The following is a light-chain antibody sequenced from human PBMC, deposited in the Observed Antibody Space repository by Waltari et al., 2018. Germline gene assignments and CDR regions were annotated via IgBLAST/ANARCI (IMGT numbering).Light chain of an antibody. Sequence: QLVLTQSPSASASLGASVKLTCTLTGDYTAYTIAWHHLQPEKGPRYLMNVNSDGSHDKADGIPERFSGSSAGAERYLIISRLQSDDEADYFCQTWGMNIQVFGGGTRLTVL. CDR3: QTWGMNIQV. J-gene: IGLJ3*02. CDR2: VNSDGSH. V-gene: IGLV4-69*01. CDR1: GDYTAYT.